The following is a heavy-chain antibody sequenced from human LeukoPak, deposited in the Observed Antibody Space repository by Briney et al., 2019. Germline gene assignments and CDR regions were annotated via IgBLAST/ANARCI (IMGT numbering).Heavy chain of an antibody. J-gene: IGHJ2*01. CDR3: ARFGPPNWYFDL. CDR1: GGTFSSYA. D-gene: IGHD3-10*01. V-gene: IGHV1-69*01. CDR2: IIPIFGTA. Sequence: SVKVSCKASGGTFSSYAISWVRQAPGQGLEWMGGIIPIFGTANYAQKFQGRVTITADESTSTAYMELSSLRSEDTAVYYCARFGPPNWYFDLWGRGTLVTVSS.